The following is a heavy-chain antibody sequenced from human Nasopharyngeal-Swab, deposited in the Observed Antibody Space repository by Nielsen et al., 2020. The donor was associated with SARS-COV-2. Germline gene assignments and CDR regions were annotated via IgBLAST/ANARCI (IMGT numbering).Heavy chain of an antibody. CDR3: ARMGSSWNFDY. J-gene: IGHJ4*02. D-gene: IGHD6-13*01. CDR2: ITWNSGSM. V-gene: IGHV3-9*01. Sequence: GGSLRLSCAASGFTFDDYPMHWVRQAPGEGLEWVSGITWNSGSMGYADSVKGRFTISRDNAKNSLYLQMNSLRAEDTAVYYCARMGSSWNFDYWGQGTLVTVSS. CDR1: GFTFDDYP.